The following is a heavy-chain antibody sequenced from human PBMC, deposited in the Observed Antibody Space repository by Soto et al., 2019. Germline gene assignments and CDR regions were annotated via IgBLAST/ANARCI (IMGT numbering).Heavy chain of an antibody. D-gene: IGHD2-15*01. J-gene: IGHJ6*02. CDR3: ARDYGGSEADYYYGMDV. V-gene: IGHV1-46*01. CDR1: GYTFTSYY. Sequence: ASVKVSCKASGYTFTSYYMHWVRQAPGQGLEWMGIINPSGGSTSYAQKFQGRVTMTRDTSTSTVYMELSSLRSEDTAVYYCARDYGGSEADYYYGMDVWGQGTTVTVSS. CDR2: INPSGGST.